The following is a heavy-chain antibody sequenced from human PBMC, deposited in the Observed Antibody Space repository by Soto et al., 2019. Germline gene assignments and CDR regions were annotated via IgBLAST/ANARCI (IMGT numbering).Heavy chain of an antibody. Sequence: PGGSLRLSCAASGFKFSNYAMSWVRQAPGKGLEWVSLISATGGGTYYADSVKGRFTISRDNSHNTLYLQVHSLTAEDTAVYYCAKDRRAGGNSAFYFDFGGQGAQVTGAS. V-gene: IGHV3-23*01. CDR2: ISATGGGT. D-gene: IGHD3-16*01. CDR3: AKDRRAGGNSAFYFDF. J-gene: IGHJ4*02. CDR1: GFKFSNYA.